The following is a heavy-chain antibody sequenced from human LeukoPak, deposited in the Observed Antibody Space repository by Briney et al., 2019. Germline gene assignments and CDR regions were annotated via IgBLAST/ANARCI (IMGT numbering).Heavy chain of an antibody. Sequence: GGSLRLSCAVSGFTFTNHNMNWVRQAPGKGLEWVSYVGSSGDAMFYADSVKGRFTISRDNAKNSLYPQMNSLRVEDTAVYYCARGPPPDYWGQGTLVTVSS. V-gene: IGHV3-48*01. CDR3: ARGPPPDY. CDR1: GFTFTNHN. J-gene: IGHJ4*02. CDR2: VGSSGDAM.